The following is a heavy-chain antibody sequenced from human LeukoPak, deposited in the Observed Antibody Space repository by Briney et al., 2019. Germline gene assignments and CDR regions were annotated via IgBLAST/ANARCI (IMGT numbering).Heavy chain of an antibody. CDR1: GGSISSSSYY. D-gene: IGHD3-22*01. V-gene: IGHV4-39*07. Sequence: PSETLSLTCTASGGSISSSSYYWEWIRQPPGKGLGWIGSIYYSGSTYYNPSLKSRVTISLDTSKNQFSLKLSSVTAADTAVYYCARVGDSIHWGQGTLVTVSS. CDR2: IYYSGST. J-gene: IGHJ4*02. CDR3: ARVGDSIH.